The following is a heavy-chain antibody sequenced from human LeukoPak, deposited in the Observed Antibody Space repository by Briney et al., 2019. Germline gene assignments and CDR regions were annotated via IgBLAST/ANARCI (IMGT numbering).Heavy chain of an antibody. CDR3: ARDPPTSDIVAALYGWFDP. CDR2: IYSGGST. J-gene: IGHJ5*02. CDR1: GFIVNNKY. D-gene: IGHD5-12*01. Sequence: GGSLRLSCAASGFIVNNKYMTWVRQAPGKGLEWVSVIYSGGSTYYADSVKGRFTISRDNAKNSLYLQMSSLRAEDTAVYYCARDPPTSDIVAALYGWFDPWGQGTLVTVSS. V-gene: IGHV3-53*01.